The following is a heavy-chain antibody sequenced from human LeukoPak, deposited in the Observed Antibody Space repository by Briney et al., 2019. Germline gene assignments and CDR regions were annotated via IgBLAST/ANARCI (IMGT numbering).Heavy chain of an antibody. CDR3: ARVREPLYDSSGYSFDY. J-gene: IGHJ4*02. CDR1: GGTFSSYA. Sequence: ASVKVSCKASGGTFSSYAISWVRQAPGQGLEWMGGIIPIFGTANYAQKFQGRVTITADESTSTAYMELSSLRSEDTAVYYCARVREPLYDSSGYSFDYWGQGTLVTVSS. CDR2: IIPIFGTA. V-gene: IGHV1-69*13. D-gene: IGHD3-22*01.